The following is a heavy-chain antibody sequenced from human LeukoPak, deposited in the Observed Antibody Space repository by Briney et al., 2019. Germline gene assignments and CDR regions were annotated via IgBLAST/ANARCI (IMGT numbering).Heavy chain of an antibody. J-gene: IGHJ6*03. CDR2: IYYSGTT. CDR1: GGSITRSSYH. D-gene: IGHD2-8*02. CDR3: ARLRAETWWAGFYYYMDV. Sequence: SETLSLTCTVSGGSITRSSYHWGWIRQPPGKGLEWIGSIYYSGTTYYNPSLKSRVTILVDTSKNQFSLKLSSVTAADTAVYYCARLRAETWWAGFYYYMDVWGKGTTVTISS. V-gene: IGHV4-39*07.